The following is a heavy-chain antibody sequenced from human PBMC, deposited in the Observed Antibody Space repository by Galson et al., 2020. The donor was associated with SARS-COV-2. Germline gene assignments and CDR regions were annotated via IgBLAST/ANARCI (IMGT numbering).Heavy chain of an antibody. CDR1: GFSFTNYW. Sequence: KIGESLKISCKRYGFSFTNYWIAWVRQMPGKGMELMGYIYPDASDTRYSPSFQVQFTITADKSINTAYLQWSALKASETAMFYLAWRPVEATTWYDSWGQGTLVTVSS. J-gene: IGHJ5*01. CDR3: AWRPVEATTWYDS. D-gene: IGHD1-1*01. V-gene: IGHV5-51*01. CDR2: IYPDASDT.